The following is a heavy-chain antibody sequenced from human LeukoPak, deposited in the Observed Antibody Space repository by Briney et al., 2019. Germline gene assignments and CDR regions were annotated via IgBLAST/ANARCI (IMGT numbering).Heavy chain of an antibody. CDR1: GYSISTSYY. Sequence: PSETLSLTCTVSGYSISTSYYWGWIRQPPGKWLEWIGSIYHSGNTYYNPSLKSRVTISVDTSKNQFSLKLNSVTAADTAVYYCARDTRISPRYMDVWGKGTTVTVSS. D-gene: IGHD3-3*02. J-gene: IGHJ6*03. CDR2: IYHSGNT. CDR3: ARDTRISPRYMDV. V-gene: IGHV4-38-2*02.